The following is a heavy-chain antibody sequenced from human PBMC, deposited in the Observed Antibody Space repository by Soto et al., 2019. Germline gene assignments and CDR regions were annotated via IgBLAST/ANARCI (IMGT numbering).Heavy chain of an antibody. CDR2: TYYSGST. Sequence: SETLSLTCTVSGGSISGYYWTWIRQPPGKGLEWIGYTYYSGSTNYNPSLKSRVTLSLDTSKNQFSLRLSSVTAADTAVYYCARDHLTGMDVWGQGTTVTVSS. J-gene: IGHJ6*02. CDR3: ARDHLTGMDV. V-gene: IGHV4-59*01. CDR1: GGSISGYY.